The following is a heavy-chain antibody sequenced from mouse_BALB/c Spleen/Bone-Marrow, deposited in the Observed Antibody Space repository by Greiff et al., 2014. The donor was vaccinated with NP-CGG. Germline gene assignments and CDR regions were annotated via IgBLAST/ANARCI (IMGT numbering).Heavy chain of an antibody. V-gene: IGHV5-17*02. D-gene: IGHD2-14*01. Sequence: EVQLVESGGDLVQPGGSRKLSCAASGFTFSAFGMHWVRQAPERGLEWVAYIISGSNTIYYSDKVKGRFTISRDNPKNTLFLQMTSLRSEDTAMYYCARSRYDVDWFAYWGQGTLVTVSA. J-gene: IGHJ3*01. CDR1: GFTFSAFG. CDR2: IISGSNTI. CDR3: ARSRYDVDWFAY.